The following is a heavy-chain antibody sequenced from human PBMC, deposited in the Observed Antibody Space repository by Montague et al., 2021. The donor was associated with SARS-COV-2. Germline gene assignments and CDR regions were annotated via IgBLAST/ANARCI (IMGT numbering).Heavy chain of an antibody. V-gene: IGHV4-34*01. CDR2: INHSGST. Sequence: SETLSLTCAVYGGSFSDYYWSWIRQPPGKGLEWMGEINHSGSTGCNPPLKSRVTISVDTSKNQFSLRLTSVTAADTAVYYCARERQGNYFHYYGLDVWGQGTTVTVSS. CDR3: ARERQGNYFHYYGLDV. CDR1: GGSFSDYY. J-gene: IGHJ6*02. D-gene: IGHD1-1*01.